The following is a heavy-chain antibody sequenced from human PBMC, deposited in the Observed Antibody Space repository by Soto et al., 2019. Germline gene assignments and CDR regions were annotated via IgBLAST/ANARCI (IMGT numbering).Heavy chain of an antibody. V-gene: IGHV3-30-3*01. J-gene: IGHJ4*02. CDR1: GFDFSTHV. CDR2: ISYDGYNA. Sequence: GGSLRLSCAASGFDFSTHVVHWVRQAPGQGLEWVAVISYDGYNAYYADSVKGRFTISKDNSRNMLFLQMDNLRSDDTAVYFCATDGGFSYGFDYYFDYGGQGTLVTVSS. CDR3: ATDGGFSYGFDYYFDY. D-gene: IGHD5-18*01.